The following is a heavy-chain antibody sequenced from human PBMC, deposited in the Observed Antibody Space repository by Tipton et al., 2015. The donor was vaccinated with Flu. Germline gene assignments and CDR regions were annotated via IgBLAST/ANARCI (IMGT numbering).Heavy chain of an antibody. J-gene: IGHJ3*02. CDR1: GGSFSGYY. CDR2: INHSGST. Sequence: GLVKPSETLSLTCAVYGGSFSGYYWSWIRQPPGKGLEWIGEINHSGSTNYNPSLKSRVTISVDTSKNQFSLKLSSVTAADTAVYYCARGGRKLRYFDWKQYAFDIWGQGTMVTVSS. D-gene: IGHD3-9*01. CDR3: ARGGRKLRYFDWKQYAFDI. V-gene: IGHV4-34*01.